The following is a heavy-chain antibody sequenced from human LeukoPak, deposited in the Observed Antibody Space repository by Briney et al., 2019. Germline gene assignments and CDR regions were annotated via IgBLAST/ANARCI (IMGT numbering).Heavy chain of an antibody. J-gene: IGHJ4*02. D-gene: IGHD1-26*01. V-gene: IGHV3-33*01. Sequence: GGSLRLSCAASGFTFSSYGMHWVRPAPGKGLGWVAVIWYDGSNKYYADSVKGRFTISRDNSKNTLYLQMNSLRAEDTAVYYCASCSGSYYVLDYWGQGTLVTVSS. CDR2: IWYDGSNK. CDR3: ASCSGSYYVLDY. CDR1: GFTFSSYG.